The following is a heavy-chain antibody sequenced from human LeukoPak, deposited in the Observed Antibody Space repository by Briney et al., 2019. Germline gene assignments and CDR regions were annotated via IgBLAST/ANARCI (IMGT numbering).Heavy chain of an antibody. D-gene: IGHD2-15*01. Sequence: GGSLRLSCAASGFTFSSYSMNWVRQAPGKGLEWVSYISSSSSTIYYADSVKGRFTISRDNAKNSLYLQMNSLRDEDTAVYYCARDKRGSGGDISTDYWGQGTLVTVSS. CDR2: ISSSSSTI. V-gene: IGHV3-48*02. CDR1: GFTFSSYS. J-gene: IGHJ4*02. CDR3: ARDKRGSGGDISTDY.